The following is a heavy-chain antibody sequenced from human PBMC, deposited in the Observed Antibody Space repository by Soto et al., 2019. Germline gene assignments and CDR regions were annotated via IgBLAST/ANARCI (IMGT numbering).Heavy chain of an antibody. Sequence: GGSLRLSCAASGFTFSSYAMSWVRQAPGKGLEWVSAISGSGGSTYYADSVKGRFTISRDNSKNTLYLQMNSLRAEDTAVYYCAKDHRWWDLVVVVAATSVAFDIWGQGTMVTVSS. CDR1: GFTFSSYA. D-gene: IGHD2-15*01. J-gene: IGHJ3*02. CDR2: ISGSGGST. V-gene: IGHV3-23*01. CDR3: AKDHRWWDLVVVVAATSVAFDI.